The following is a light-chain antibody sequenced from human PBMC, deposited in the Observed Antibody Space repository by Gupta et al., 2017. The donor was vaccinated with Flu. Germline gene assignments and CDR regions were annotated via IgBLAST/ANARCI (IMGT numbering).Light chain of an antibody. CDR1: QTIDSW. V-gene: IGKV1-5*03. CDR2: KAS. CDR3: QQYRSSPWT. Sequence: GARVTITCRASQTIDSWLAWYQKKPGRAPKSLIYKASSLETGVPSRFSGSGSGTEFSPTISSLQPDDFATYYCQQYRSSPWTFGQGTKVEIK. J-gene: IGKJ1*01.